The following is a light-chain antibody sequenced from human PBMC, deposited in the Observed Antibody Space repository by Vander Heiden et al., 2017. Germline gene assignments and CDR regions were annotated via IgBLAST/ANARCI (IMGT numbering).Light chain of an antibody. V-gene: IGLV2-14*01. Sequence: QSALTQPASVSGSPGQPITISCTGTSSDVGGYNYVSWYQQHPGKAPKYMIYDVSNRPSGVSNRFSGSKSGNTASLTISGLQAEDEADYYCSSYTSSSSVVFGGGTKLTVL. CDR1: SSDVGGYNY. J-gene: IGLJ2*01. CDR3: SSYTSSSSVV. CDR2: DVS.